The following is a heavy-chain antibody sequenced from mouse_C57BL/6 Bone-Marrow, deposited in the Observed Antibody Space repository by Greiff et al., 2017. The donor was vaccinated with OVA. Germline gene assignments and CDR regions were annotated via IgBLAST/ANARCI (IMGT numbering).Heavy chain of an antibody. J-gene: IGHJ1*03. V-gene: IGHV1-72*01. CDR1: GYTFTSYW. CDR2: IDPNSGGT. D-gene: IGHD2-3*01. Sequence: SCKASGYTFTSYWMHWVKQRPGRGLEWIGRIDPNSGGTKYNEKFKSKATLTVDKPSSTAYMQLSSLTSEDSAVYYCARTDYDDYHWYFDVWGTGTTVTVSS. CDR3: ARTDYDDYHWYFDV.